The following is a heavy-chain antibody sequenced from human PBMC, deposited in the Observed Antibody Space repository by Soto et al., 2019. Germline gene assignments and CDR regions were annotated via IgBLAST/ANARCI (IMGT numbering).Heavy chain of an antibody. J-gene: IGHJ5*02. CDR3: AGHGRYCSGGGCYEGWFDP. V-gene: IGHV4-39*01. D-gene: IGHD2-15*01. CDR1: GGSISSSSYY. Sequence: SETLSLTCTVSGGSISSSSYYWGWLRQPPGKGLEWIGSIYYSGSTYYNPSLKSRVTISADTSKNQFSLKLSSVTAADTAVDYCAGHGRYCSGGGCYEGWFDPWGQGTLVTVSS. CDR2: IYYSGST.